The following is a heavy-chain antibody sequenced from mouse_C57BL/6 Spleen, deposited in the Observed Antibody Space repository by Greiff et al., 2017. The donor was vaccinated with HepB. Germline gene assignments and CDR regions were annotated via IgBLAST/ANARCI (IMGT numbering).Heavy chain of an antibody. CDR3: VRGGVAWFAY. CDR1: GFSFNTYA. J-gene: IGHJ3*01. CDR2: IRSKSNNYAT. V-gene: IGHV10-1*01. Sequence: EVMLVESGGGLVQPKGSLKLSCAASGFSFNTYAMNWVRQAPGTGLEWVARIRSKSNNYATYYADSVKDRFTISRDDSESMRYLQMNNLKTEDTAMYYCVRGGVAWFAYWGQGTLVTVSA.